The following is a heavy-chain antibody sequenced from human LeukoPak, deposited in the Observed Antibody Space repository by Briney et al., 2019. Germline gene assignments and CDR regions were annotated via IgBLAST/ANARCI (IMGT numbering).Heavy chain of an antibody. CDR2: IGGSGGST. V-gene: IGHV3-23*01. J-gene: IGHJ4*02. CDR3: AKDREGSGWYVFDY. CDR1: GFTFSSYA. D-gene: IGHD6-19*01. Sequence: GGSLRLSCAASGFTFSSYALNWVRQAPGKGLEWVSAIGGSGGSTYYADSVKGRFAISRDSSKNTLYLQMNSLRAEDTAVYYCAKDREGSGWYVFDYWGQGTLVTVSS.